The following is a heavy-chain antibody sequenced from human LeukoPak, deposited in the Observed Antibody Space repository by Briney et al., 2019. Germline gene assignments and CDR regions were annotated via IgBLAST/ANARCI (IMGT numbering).Heavy chain of an antibody. D-gene: IGHD4-11*01. J-gene: IGHJ4*02. CDR1: GGSFSSYY. CDR2: IYHSGST. CDR3: ARGGGPLQSFDY. V-gene: IGHV4-34*01. Sequence: PSETLSLTCAVYGGSFSSYYWGWIRQPPGKGLERIGSIYHSGSTYYNPSLKSRVTISVDTSKNQFSLKLSSVTAADTAVYYCARGGGPLQSFDYWGQGTLVTVSS.